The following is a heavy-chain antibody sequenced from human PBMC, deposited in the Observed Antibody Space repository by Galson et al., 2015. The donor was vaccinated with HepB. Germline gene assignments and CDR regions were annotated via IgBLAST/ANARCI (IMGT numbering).Heavy chain of an antibody. J-gene: IGHJ6*02. Sequence: SLRLSCAASGFAFSSYGMHWVRQAPGKGLEWVAFIRYDGSNKYYADSVKGRFTISRDNSKNTLYLQMNSLRAEDTAVYYCAKGDYGPYYYYGVDVWGQGTTVTVSS. CDR1: GFAFSSYG. V-gene: IGHV3-30*02. D-gene: IGHD4-17*01. CDR3: AKGDYGPYYYYGVDV. CDR2: IRYDGSNK.